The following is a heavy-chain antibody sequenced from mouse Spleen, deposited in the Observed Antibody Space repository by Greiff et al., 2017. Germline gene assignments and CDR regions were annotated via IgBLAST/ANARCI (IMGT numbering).Heavy chain of an antibody. V-gene: IGHV1-59*01. CDR1: GYTFTSYW. CDR2: IDPSDSYT. D-gene: IGHD4-1*01. CDR3: ARRAGYYFDY. Sequence: VQLQQPGAELVRPGTSVKLPCKASGYTFTSYWMHWVKQRPGQGLEWIGVIDPSDSYTNYNQKFKGKATLTVDTSSSTAYMQLSSLTSEDSAVYYCARRAGYYFDYWGQGTTLTVSS. J-gene: IGHJ2*01.